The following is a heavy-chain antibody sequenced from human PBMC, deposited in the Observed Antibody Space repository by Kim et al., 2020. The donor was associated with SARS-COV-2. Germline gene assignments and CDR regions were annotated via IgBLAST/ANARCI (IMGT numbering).Heavy chain of an antibody. CDR3: ARPSGPLHTENWFDP. V-gene: IGHV4-39*01. Sequence: SETLSLTCTVSGGSISSSSYYWGWIRQPPGKGLEWIGSIYYSGSTYYNPSLKSRVTISVDTSKNQFSLKLSSVTAADTAVYYCARPSGPLHTENWFDPWGQGTLVTVSS. CDR1: GGSISSSSYY. J-gene: IGHJ5*02. CDR2: IYYSGST. D-gene: IGHD2-15*01.